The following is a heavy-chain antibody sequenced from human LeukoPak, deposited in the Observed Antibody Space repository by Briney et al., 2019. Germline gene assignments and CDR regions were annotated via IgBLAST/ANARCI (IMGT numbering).Heavy chain of an antibody. CDR3: AASGSSYDY. Sequence: GGSLRLSCAASGFTFSSYAMHWVRQAPGKRLEYVSAISSNGGSTYYANSVRGRFTISRDNSKNTLYLQMGSLRAEDMAVYYCAASGSSYDYWGQGTLVTVSS. CDR1: GFTFSSYA. V-gene: IGHV3-64*01. CDR2: ISSNGGST. J-gene: IGHJ4*02. D-gene: IGHD1-26*01.